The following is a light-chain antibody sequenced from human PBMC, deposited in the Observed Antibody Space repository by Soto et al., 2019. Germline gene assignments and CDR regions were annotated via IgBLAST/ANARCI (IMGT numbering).Light chain of an antibody. CDR2: QAS. CDR3: QQYSRHWT. J-gene: IGKJ1*01. V-gene: IGKV1-5*03. CDR1: QSINNW. Sequence: DIQMTQSPSTLSASVGDRVIITCRASQSINNWLAWYQQKPGKAPKVLIYQASSLETGAPSRFSGSGSGTEFTLTISSLQPDDFANYYCQQYSRHWTFGQGTKVEI.